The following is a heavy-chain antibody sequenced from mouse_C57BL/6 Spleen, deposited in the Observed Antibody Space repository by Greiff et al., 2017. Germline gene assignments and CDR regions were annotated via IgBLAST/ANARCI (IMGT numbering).Heavy chain of an antibody. J-gene: IGHJ4*01. CDR3: ARRGYYSNYGAMDY. V-gene: IGHV1-64*01. D-gene: IGHD2-5*01. CDR1: GYTFTSYW. CDR2: IHPNSGST. Sequence: QVHVKQSGAELVKPGASVKLSCKASGYTFTSYWMHWVKQRPGQGLEWIGMIHPNSGSTNYNEKFKSKATLTVDKSSSTAYMQLSSLTSEDSAVYYCARRGYYSNYGAMDYWGQGTSVTVSS.